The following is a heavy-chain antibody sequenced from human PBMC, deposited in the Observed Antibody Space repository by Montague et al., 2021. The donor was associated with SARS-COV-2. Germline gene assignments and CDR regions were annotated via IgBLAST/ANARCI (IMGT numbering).Heavy chain of an antibody. CDR1: GGSISSSSYY. Sequence: SETLSLTCTVSGGSISSSSYYWGWIRQPPGKGLEWIGSIHYSGSTYYNPSLKSRVTISVDTSKKHFSLKLSSVTAADTAVYFCAAQSCGGDCSSSSCYVWFDPGGQGTLSPSPQ. J-gene: IGHJ5*02. V-gene: IGHV4-39*01. CDR3: AAQSCGGDCSSSSCYVWFDP. CDR2: IHYSGST. D-gene: IGHD2-2*01.